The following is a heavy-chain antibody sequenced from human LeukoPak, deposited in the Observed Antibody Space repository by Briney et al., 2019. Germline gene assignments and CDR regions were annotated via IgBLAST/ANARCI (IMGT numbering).Heavy chain of an antibody. CDR1: GFTFNDYA. Sequence: GGSLRLSCAASGFTFNDYAMSWVRQAPGKGLEWVSYISSSGGTTWYAGSVKGRFTISRDNAQNSLVLEMNSLRAEDAAVYYCARLGLEVITDFDYWGQGTLVTVSS. J-gene: IGHJ4*02. D-gene: IGHD3-22*01. CDR3: ARLGLEVITDFDY. V-gene: IGHV3-11*04. CDR2: ISSSGGTT.